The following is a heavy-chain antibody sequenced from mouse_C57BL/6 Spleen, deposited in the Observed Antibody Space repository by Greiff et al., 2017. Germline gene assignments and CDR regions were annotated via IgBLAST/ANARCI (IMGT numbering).Heavy chain of an antibody. Sequence: DVKLVESGGGLVKPGGSLKLSCAASGFTFSSYTMSWVRQTPEKRLEWVATISGGGGNTYYPDSVKGRFTISRDNAKNTLYLQMSSLRSEDTALYYCARIHLYYSNYDYYAMDYWGQGTSVTVSS. CDR2: ISGGGGNT. CDR1: GFTFSSYT. V-gene: IGHV5-9*01. J-gene: IGHJ4*01. D-gene: IGHD2-5*01. CDR3: ARIHLYYSNYDYYAMDY.